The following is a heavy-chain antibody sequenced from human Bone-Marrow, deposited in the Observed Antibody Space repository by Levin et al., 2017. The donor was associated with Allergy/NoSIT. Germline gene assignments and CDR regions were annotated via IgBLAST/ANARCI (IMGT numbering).Heavy chain of an antibody. J-gene: IGHJ4*02. Sequence: SCAASGFTFRNYAMHWARRAPGKGLEWVAVISYDGSDKYFADSVKGRFTISRDNSKNTVFLQMNSLKPEDTAVYYCASNLYWGQGTLVTVSS. CDR2: ISYDGSDK. D-gene: IGHD5-24*01. CDR1: GFTFRNYA. CDR3: ASNLY. V-gene: IGHV3-30-3*01.